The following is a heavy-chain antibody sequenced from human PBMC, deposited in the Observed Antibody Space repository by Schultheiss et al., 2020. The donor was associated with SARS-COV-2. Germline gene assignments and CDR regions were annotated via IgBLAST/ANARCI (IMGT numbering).Heavy chain of an antibody. Sequence: GGSLRLSCAASGFTFSSYAMRWVRQAPGKGLEWVATIWYDGSTKYYADSVKGRFTISRDNSKNTLYLQMNSLRAEDTAVYYCYLRGVISDFYGMDVWGQGTTVTVSS. CDR2: IWYDGSTK. CDR3: YLRGVISDFYGMDV. D-gene: IGHD3-10*01. V-gene: IGHV3-33*08. J-gene: IGHJ6*02. CDR1: GFTFSSYA.